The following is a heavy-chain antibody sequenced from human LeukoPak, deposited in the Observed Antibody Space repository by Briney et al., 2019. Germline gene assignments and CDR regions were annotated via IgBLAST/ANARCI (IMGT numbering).Heavy chain of an antibody. J-gene: IGHJ4*02. CDR3: AKEGLKGTVVVHAATDY. CDR1: GFTFSSYG. Sequence: PGGSLRLSCAASGFTFSSYGMHWVRQAPGKGLEWVAFIRYDGSNKYYADSVKGRFTISRDNSKNTLYLQMNSLRAEDTAVYYWAKEGLKGTVVVHAATDYGGQEPLVTVS. V-gene: IGHV3-30*02. D-gene: IGHD2-2*01. CDR2: IRYDGSNK.